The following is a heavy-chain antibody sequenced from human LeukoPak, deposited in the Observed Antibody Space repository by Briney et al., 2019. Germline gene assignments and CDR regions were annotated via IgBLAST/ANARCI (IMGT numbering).Heavy chain of an antibody. D-gene: IGHD4-17*01. V-gene: IGHV4-59*01. J-gene: IGHJ4*02. CDR1: GGSISSYY. CDR3: ARSYGDYVNFDY. CDR2: IYYSGST. Sequence: PSETLSLTCTVSGGSISSYYWSWIRQPPGKGLEWIGYIYYSGSTNYNPSLKSRVTMSVDTSKNQFSLRLSSVTAAGTAVYYCARSYGDYVNFDYWGQGTLVTVSS.